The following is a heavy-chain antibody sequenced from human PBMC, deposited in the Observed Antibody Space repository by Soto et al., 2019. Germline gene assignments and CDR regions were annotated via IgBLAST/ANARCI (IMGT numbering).Heavy chain of an antibody. Sequence: QLQLQESGPGLVKPSETLSLTCTVSGGSISSSSYYWGWIRQPPGKGLEWIGSIYYSGSTYYNPSLKSRVTISVDTSKNQFSLKLSSVTAADTAVYYCASSYDYSNYTPRGAFDIWGQGTMVTVSS. J-gene: IGHJ3*02. CDR3: ASSYDYSNYTPRGAFDI. V-gene: IGHV4-39*01. CDR2: IYYSGST. CDR1: GGSISSSSYY. D-gene: IGHD4-4*01.